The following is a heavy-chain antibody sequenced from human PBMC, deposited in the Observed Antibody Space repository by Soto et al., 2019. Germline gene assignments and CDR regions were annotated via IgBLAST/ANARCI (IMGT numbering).Heavy chain of an antibody. CDR3: AIMSTYYYDSSGSHDAFDI. J-gene: IGHJ3*02. Sequence: SVKVSCKASGGTFSSYTFSWVRQAPGQGLEWMGRIIPMLGIANYAQKFQGRVTITADKSTSTAYMELSSLRSEDTAVYYCAIMSTYYYDSSGSHDAFDIWGQGTMVTVSS. CDR1: GGTFSSYT. D-gene: IGHD3-22*01. CDR2: IIPMLGIA. V-gene: IGHV1-69*02.